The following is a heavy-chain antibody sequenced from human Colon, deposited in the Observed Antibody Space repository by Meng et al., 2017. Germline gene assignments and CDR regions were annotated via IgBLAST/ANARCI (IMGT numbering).Heavy chain of an antibody. J-gene: IGHJ5*02. CDR3: ARDRKHYGERGWFDP. CDR1: GGSISSGDYY. V-gene: IGHV4-30-4*01. Sequence: QVHVQGSAPGLVHPSQTLSLTCTVSGGSISSGDYYWSWIRQPPGKGLEWIGYIYYSGSTYSNASLKSRVTISIDRSKNQFSLKLSSVTAADTAVYYCARDRKHYGERGWFDPWGQGTLVTVSS. CDR2: IYYSGST. D-gene: IGHD4-17*01.